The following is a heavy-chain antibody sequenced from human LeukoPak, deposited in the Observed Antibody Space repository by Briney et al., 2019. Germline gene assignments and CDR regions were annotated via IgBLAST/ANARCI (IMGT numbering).Heavy chain of an antibody. D-gene: IGHD1-26*01. CDR2: ISYDGSNK. CDR3: ASIKMGATPFDY. J-gene: IGHJ4*02. CDR1: GFTFSSYA. V-gene: IGHV3-30-3*01. Sequence: PGGSLRLPCAASGFTFSSYAMHWVRQAPGKGLEWVAVISYDGSNKYYADSVKGRFTISRDNSKNTLYLQMNSLRAEDTAVYYCASIKMGATPFDYWGQGTLVTVSS.